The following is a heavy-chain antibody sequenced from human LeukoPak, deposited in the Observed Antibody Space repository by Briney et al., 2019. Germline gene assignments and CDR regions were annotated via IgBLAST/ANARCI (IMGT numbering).Heavy chain of an antibody. V-gene: IGHV3-23*01. CDR3: ARDYYGSGSYFWVERPIDY. D-gene: IGHD3-10*01. CDR2: ISGSGGST. CDR1: GFTFSSYA. J-gene: IGHJ4*02. Sequence: GGSLRLSCAASGFTFSSYAMSWVRQPPGKGLEWVSAISGSGGSTYYADSVKGRFTISRDNSKNTLYLQMNSQRAEDTVVDYCARDYYGSGSYFWVERPIDYWGQGTLVTVSS.